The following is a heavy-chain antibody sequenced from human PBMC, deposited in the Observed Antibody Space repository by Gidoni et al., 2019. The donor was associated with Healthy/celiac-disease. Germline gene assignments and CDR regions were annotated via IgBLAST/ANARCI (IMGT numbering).Heavy chain of an antibody. D-gene: IGHD5-18*01. J-gene: IGHJ4*02. Sequence: QVQLQESGPGLVKPSETLSLTCTVSGSSISSGYYWGWIRQPPGKGLEWIGSIYHSGSTYYNPSLKSQVTISVDTSKNQFSLKLSSVTAADTAVYYCARDFGYSYGLVDYWGQGTLVTVSS. CDR1: GSSISSGYY. CDR2: IYHSGST. V-gene: IGHV4-38-2*02. CDR3: ARDFGYSYGLVDY.